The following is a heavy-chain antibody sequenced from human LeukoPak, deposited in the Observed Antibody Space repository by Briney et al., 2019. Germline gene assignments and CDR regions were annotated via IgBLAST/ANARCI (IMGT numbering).Heavy chain of an antibody. CDR1: GFIFSSDS. CDR3: ARDLGGSGSFLDY. J-gene: IGHJ4*02. CDR2: ISSTGAYI. D-gene: IGHD3-10*01. Sequence: GGSLRLSCATSGFIFSSDSMIWVRQAPGKGLEWVSSISSTGAYIYYADSLKGRFTISRDNAKNSLYLQMNSLRAEDTAVYYCARDLGGSGSFLDYWGQGTLVTVSS. V-gene: IGHV3-21*01.